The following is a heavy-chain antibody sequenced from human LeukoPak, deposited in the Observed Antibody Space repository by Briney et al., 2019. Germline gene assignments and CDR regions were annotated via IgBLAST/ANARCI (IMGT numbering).Heavy chain of an antibody. D-gene: IGHD3-22*01. J-gene: IGHJ6*03. Sequence: GASVKVSCKASGYTFTGYYMHWVRQAPGQGLEWMGWINPNSGGTNYAQKFQGRVTMTRDTSISTAYMELSRLRSDDTAVYYCARNYYDSSGYYYEGYYYYMDVWGKGTTVIVSS. CDR1: GYTFTGYY. CDR3: ARNYYDSSGYYYEGYYYYMDV. V-gene: IGHV1-2*02. CDR2: INPNSGGT.